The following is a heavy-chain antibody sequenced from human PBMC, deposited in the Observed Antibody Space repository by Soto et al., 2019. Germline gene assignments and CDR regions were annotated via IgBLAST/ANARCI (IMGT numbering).Heavy chain of an antibody. J-gene: IGHJ6*02. Sequence: PXETLPLTCTDSGCSIISYSWSWILQPPGKGLEWIGYIYYSGSTNYNPSLKSRVTISVDTSKNHFSLKLSSVTAADTAVYYCARDGSSWYEDYYYGMDVWGQGATVTVSS. CDR2: IYYSGST. V-gene: IGHV4-59*01. CDR3: ARDGSSWYEDYYYGMDV. D-gene: IGHD6-13*01. CDR1: GCSIISYS.